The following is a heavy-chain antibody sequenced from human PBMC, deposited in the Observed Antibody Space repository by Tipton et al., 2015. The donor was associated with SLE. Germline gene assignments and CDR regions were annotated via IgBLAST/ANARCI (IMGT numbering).Heavy chain of an antibody. CDR3: ARDQITVTKACAFDI. D-gene: IGHD4-17*01. V-gene: IGHV4-31*03. J-gene: IGHJ3*02. CDR1: GGSISSGGYY. Sequence: TLSLTCTVSGGSISSGGYYWSWIRQHPGKGLEWIGYIYYSGNTSYNPSLKSRVSISVDTSKNQFSLKLSSVTAADTAVDYWARDQITVTKACAFDIWGQGTLVTVAS. CDR2: IYYSGNT.